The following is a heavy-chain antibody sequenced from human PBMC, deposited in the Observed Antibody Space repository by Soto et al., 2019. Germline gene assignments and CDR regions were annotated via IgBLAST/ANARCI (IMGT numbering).Heavy chain of an antibody. J-gene: IGHJ5*02. CDR1: GGSISSSSYY. Sequence: SETLSLTCTVSGGSISSSSYYWGWIRQPPGKGLEWIGSIYYSGSTYYNPSLKSRVTISVDTSKNQFSLKLSSVTAADTAVYYCARLRPIPVLRTPSNWFDPWGQGTLVTVSS. CDR2: IYYSGST. V-gene: IGHV4-39*01. D-gene: IGHD2-2*02. CDR3: ARLRPIPVLRTPSNWFDP.